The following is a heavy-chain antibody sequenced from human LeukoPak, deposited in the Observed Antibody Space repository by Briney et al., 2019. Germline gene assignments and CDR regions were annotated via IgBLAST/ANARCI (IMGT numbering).Heavy chain of an antibody. J-gene: IGHJ4*02. CDR3: ARGGDMVPMIEGY. CDR2: ISAWNGNK. V-gene: IGHV1-18*01. Sequence: ASVNVSCTASGYIFTNYGINWVRQAPGQGLEWMGWISAWNGNKVYAQNLQGRVTMTTDTSANTAYMELRSLRSDDTAMYYCARGGDMVPMIEGYWGQGTLVTVSS. CDR1: GYIFTNYG. D-gene: IGHD5-12*01.